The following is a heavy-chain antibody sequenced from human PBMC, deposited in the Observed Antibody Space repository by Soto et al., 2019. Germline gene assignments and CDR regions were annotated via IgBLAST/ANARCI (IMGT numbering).Heavy chain of an antibody. Sequence: ESGGGVVQPGRSLRLSCAASGFTFSSYGMHWVRQAPGKGLEWVAVISYDGSNKYYADSVKGRFTISRDNSKNTLYLQMNSLRAEDTAVYYCAKEGDSSGYLGYWGQGTLVTVSS. CDR3: AKEGDSSGYLGY. CDR2: ISYDGSNK. V-gene: IGHV3-30*18. J-gene: IGHJ4*02. CDR1: GFTFSSYG. D-gene: IGHD3-22*01.